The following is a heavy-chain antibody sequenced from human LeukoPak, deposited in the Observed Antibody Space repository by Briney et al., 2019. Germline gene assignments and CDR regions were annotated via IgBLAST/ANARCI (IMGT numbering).Heavy chain of an antibody. Sequence: GGSLRLSCAASGFTFSSYWMSWVRQAPGKGLEWVSYISSSGSTIYYADSVKGRFTISRDNAKNSLYLQMNSLRAEDTAVYYCAELGITMIGGVWGKGTTATISS. CDR2: ISSSGSTI. D-gene: IGHD3-10*02. CDR3: AELGITMIGGV. J-gene: IGHJ6*04. CDR1: GFTFSSYW. V-gene: IGHV3-48*04.